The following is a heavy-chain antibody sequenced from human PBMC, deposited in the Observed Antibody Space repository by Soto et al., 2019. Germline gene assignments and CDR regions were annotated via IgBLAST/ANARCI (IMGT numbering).Heavy chain of an antibody. CDR3: TRAGFSSSWYSPYYYYYMDV. J-gene: IGHJ6*03. V-gene: IGHV3-49*03. Sequence: GGSLRLSCTASGFTFGDYAMSWFRQAPGKGLEWVGFIRSKAYGGTTEYAASVKGRFTISRDDSKSIAYLQMSSLKTEDTAVYYCTRAGFSSSWYSPYYYYYMDVWGKGTTVTVSS. CDR1: GFTFGDYA. CDR2: IRSKAYGGTT. D-gene: IGHD6-13*01.